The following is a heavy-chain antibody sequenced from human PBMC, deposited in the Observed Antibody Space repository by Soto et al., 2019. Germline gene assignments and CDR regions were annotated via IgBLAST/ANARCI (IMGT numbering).Heavy chain of an antibody. V-gene: IGHV3-7*01. D-gene: IGHD3-10*01. CDR3: ARGPLLLWFGELMDY. CDR2: IKQDGSEK. J-gene: IGHJ4*02. Sequence: GGSLRLSCAASGFTFSSYWMSWVRQAPGKGLEWVANIKQDGSEKYYVDSVKGRFTISRDNAKNSLYLQMNSLRAEDTAVYYCARGPLLLWFGELMDYWGQGTLVTVSS. CDR1: GFTFSSYW.